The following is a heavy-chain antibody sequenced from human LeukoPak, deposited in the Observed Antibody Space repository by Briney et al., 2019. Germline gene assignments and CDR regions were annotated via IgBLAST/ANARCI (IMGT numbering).Heavy chain of an antibody. Sequence: GGSLRLSCAASGFTFSSYSMNWVRQAPGKGLEWVSYISSSSSTIYYADSVKGRFTISRDNAKNSLYLQMNSLRVEDTALYYCAKDDQTGYCSGGSCYLGGFDYWGQGTLVTVSS. D-gene: IGHD2-15*01. V-gene: IGHV3-48*04. CDR1: GFTFSSYS. J-gene: IGHJ4*02. CDR3: AKDDQTGYCSGGSCYLGGFDY. CDR2: ISSSSSTI.